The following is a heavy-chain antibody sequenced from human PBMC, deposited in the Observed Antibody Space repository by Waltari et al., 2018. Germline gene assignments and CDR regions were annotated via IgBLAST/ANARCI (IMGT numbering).Heavy chain of an antibody. J-gene: IGHJ6*02. V-gene: IGHV4-61*09. CDR1: GGSISSGSYY. CDR2: IYTSGST. CDR3: ARDKAGFNYGDYVRYYYYGMDV. Sequence: QVQLQESGPGLVTPSQTLSLTCTVSGGSISSGSYYWSWIRQPAGKGTEWIGYIYTSGSTNYNPSLKSRVTISVDTSKNQFSLKLSSVTAADTAVYYCARDKAGFNYGDYVRYYYYGMDVWGHGTTVTVSS. D-gene: IGHD4-17*01.